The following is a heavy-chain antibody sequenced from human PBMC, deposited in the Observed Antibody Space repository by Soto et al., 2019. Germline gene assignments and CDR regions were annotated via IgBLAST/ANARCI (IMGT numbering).Heavy chain of an antibody. CDR3: ARDRCSGGSCYPHYYYGMDV. Sequence: GGSLRLSCAASGFTFSSYEMNWVRQAPGKGLEWVSYISSSGSTIYYADSVKGRFTISRDNAKNSLYLQMNSLRAEDTAVYYCARDRCSGGSCYPHYYYGMDVWGQGTTVTVSS. J-gene: IGHJ6*02. CDR1: GFTFSSYE. V-gene: IGHV3-48*03. D-gene: IGHD2-15*01. CDR2: ISSSGSTI.